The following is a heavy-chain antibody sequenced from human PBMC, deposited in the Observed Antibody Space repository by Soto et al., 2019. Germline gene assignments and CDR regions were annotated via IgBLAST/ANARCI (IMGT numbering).Heavy chain of an antibody. CDR2: INAGNGNT. Sequence: ASVKVSCKASGYTFTSYAMHWVRQAPGQRLEWMGWINAGNGNTKYSQKFQGRVTITRDTSASTAYMELSSLRSEDTAVYYCARSVAPYYFDYWGQGTLVTVSS. CDR1: GYTFTSYA. V-gene: IGHV1-3*01. J-gene: IGHJ4*02. CDR3: ARSVAPYYFDY. D-gene: IGHD2-15*01.